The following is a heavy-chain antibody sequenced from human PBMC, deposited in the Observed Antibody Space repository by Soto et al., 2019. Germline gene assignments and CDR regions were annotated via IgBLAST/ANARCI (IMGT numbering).Heavy chain of an antibody. V-gene: IGHV4-39*01. D-gene: IGHD2-2*02. CDR1: GGSISISSYY. CDR3: ARYEDIVVVPAAISWFDP. CDR2: IYYSGST. Sequence: SETLSLTCTVSGGSISISSYYWCWILQPPGKGLEWIGSIYYSGSTYYNPSLKSRVTISVDTSKNQFSLKLSSVTAADTAVYYCARYEDIVVVPAAISWFDPWGQGTLVTVSS. J-gene: IGHJ5*02.